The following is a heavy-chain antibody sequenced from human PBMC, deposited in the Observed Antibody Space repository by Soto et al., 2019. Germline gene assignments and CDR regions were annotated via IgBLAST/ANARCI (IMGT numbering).Heavy chain of an antibody. D-gene: IGHD6-19*01. CDR3: ARDMYSSDYFAKWFEP. CDR2: ISKDGMNK. Sequence: QVRLVESGGGVVQPGRSLRLSCTASGFSFSSYAMYWFRQPPGKGLEWVAVISKDGMNKNYADSVKGRVTVSRDNANYSLDLQLNSLRGEDTAMYYCARDMYSSDYFAKWFEPWGQGTLVTVSS. J-gene: IGHJ5*02. CDR1: GFSFSSYA. V-gene: IGHV3-30*04.